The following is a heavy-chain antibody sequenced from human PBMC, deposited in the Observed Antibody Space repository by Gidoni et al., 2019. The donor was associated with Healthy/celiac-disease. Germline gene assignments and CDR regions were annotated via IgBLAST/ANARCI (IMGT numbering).Heavy chain of an antibody. CDR2: IKQDGSEK. D-gene: IGHD3-22*01. V-gene: IGHV3-7*01. J-gene: IGHJ3*02. CDR3: ARELTMIVVGAFDI. CDR1: GFTFSSYW. Sequence: EVQLVESGGGLVQPGGSLRLSCAASGFTFSSYWMSWVRQAPGKGLEWVANIKQDGSEKYYVDSVKGRFTISRDNAKNSLYLQMNSLRAEDTAVYYCARELTMIVVGAFDIWGQGTMVTVSS.